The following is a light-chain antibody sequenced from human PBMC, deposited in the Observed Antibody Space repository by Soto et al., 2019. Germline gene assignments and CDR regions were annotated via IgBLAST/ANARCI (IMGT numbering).Light chain of an antibody. CDR1: QRLGTG. V-gene: IGKV3D-15*01. CDR3: QQYSDWPRT. Sequence: ERVMTQSPATLSVSPGERATLSARAGQRLGTGLAWNQQKPGRAPRLLIYGASARAAGISPRFSGGGSGTEFTLTISSLQSEDLAVYYCQQYSDWPRTFGQGTKVGIK. J-gene: IGKJ1*01. CDR2: GAS.